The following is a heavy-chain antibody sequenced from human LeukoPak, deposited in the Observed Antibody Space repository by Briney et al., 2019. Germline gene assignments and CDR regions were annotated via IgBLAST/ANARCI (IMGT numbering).Heavy chain of an antibody. CDR2: ISSSGSTI. CDR1: GFTFSDYY. CDR3: ARGVGHRSSTSCYHPGFDP. Sequence: GGSLRLSCAASGFTFSDYYMSWIRQAPGKVLEWVSYISSSGSTIYYADSVKGRFTISRDNAKNSLYLQMNSLRAEDTAVYYCARGVGHRSSTSCYHPGFDPWGQGTLVTVSS. V-gene: IGHV3-11*04. J-gene: IGHJ5*02. D-gene: IGHD2-2*01.